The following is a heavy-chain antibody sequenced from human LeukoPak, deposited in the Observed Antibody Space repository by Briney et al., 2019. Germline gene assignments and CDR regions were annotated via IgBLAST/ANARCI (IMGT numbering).Heavy chain of an antibody. V-gene: IGHV1-46*01. J-gene: IGHJ4*02. CDR1: GYTFTTYY. CDR3: ARESDIAVAGTGFDY. Sequence: GASVKVSFKASGYTFTTYYMHWVRQAPGQRLEWMGIINPSGGSTRYAQKFQGRVTMTMDTSTSTVYMELSSLRSEDTAVYYCARESDIAVAGTGFDYWGQGTLVTVSS. D-gene: IGHD6-19*01. CDR2: INPSGGST.